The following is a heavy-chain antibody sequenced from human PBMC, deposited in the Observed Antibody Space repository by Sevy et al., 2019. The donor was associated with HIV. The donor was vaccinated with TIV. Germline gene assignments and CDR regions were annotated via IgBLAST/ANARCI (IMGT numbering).Heavy chain of an antibody. CDR3: ATVGLGYYSCASYYQGDWFDP. Sequence: ASVKISCKVSGYTLTKLSMHWVRQAPGKGLEWMGCFDPQNDETTYAQTFQARVTMTEDTSTDKCYMELSSLTSEDTAMYYGATVGLGYYSCASYYQGDWFDPWGQGTLVTVSS. V-gene: IGHV1-24*01. J-gene: IGHJ5*02. CDR1: GYTLTKLS. CDR2: FDPQNDET. D-gene: IGHD2-15*01.